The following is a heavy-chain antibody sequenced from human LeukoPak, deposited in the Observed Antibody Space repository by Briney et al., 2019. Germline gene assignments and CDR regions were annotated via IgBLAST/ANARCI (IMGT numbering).Heavy chain of an antibody. CDR1: GGTFSSYA. CDR2: IIPIFGTE. V-gene: IGHV1-69*13. D-gene: IGHD1-7*01. CDR3: ARDRRRGTTNWFDP. Sequence: SVKVSCKASGGTFSSYAISWVRQAPGQGLEWMGGIIPIFGTENYAQKFQGRVTITADESSSTAYMELSSLRSEDTAVYYCARDRRRGTTNWFDPWGQGTLVTVSS. J-gene: IGHJ5*02.